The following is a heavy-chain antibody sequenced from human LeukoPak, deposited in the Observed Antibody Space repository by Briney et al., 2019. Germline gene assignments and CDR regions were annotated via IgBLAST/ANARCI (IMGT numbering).Heavy chain of an antibody. CDR2: IYHSGST. Sequence: SETLSLTCTVSGGSISSYYWSWIRQPPGKGLEWIGYIYHSGSTYYNPSLKSRVTISVDRSKNQFSLKLSSVTAADTAVYYCASSSFYAFDIWGQGAMVTVSS. D-gene: IGHD2-2*01. V-gene: IGHV4-59*12. CDR1: GGSISSYY. J-gene: IGHJ3*02. CDR3: ASSSFYAFDI.